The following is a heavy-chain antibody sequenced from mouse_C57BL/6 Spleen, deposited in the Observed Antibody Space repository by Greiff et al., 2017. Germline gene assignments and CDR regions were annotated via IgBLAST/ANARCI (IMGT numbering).Heavy chain of an antibody. CDR2: IYPRSGNS. D-gene: IGHD2-5*01. Sequence: VQLVESGAELARPGASVKLSCKASGYTFTSYGISWVKQRTGQGLEWIGEIYPRSGNSYYNEKFKGKATLTADKSSSTAYMELRSLTSEDSAVYFCAPYSNYLYYAMDYWGQGTSVTVSS. CDR1: GYTFTSYG. V-gene: IGHV1-81*01. CDR3: APYSNYLYYAMDY. J-gene: IGHJ4*01.